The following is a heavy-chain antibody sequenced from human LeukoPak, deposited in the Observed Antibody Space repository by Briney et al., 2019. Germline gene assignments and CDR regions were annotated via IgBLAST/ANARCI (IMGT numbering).Heavy chain of an antibody. CDR3: ASGRSGSYYGAFDI. V-gene: IGHV3-11*01. Sequence: GRSLRLSCAASGFTFSDYYMSWIRQAPGKGLEWVSYISSSGSTIYYADSVKGRFTISRDNAKNSLYLQMNSLRAEDTAVYYCASGRSGSYYGAFDIWGQGTMVTVSS. D-gene: IGHD1-26*01. CDR1: GFTFSDYY. J-gene: IGHJ3*02. CDR2: ISSSGSTI.